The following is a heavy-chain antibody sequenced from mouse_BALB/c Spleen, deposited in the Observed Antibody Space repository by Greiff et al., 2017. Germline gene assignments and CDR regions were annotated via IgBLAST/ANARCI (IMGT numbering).Heavy chain of an antibody. CDR3: ARDSYYGSSYVGAMDY. D-gene: IGHD1-1*01. J-gene: IGHJ4*01. V-gene: IGHV7-3*02. Sequence: DVKLVESGGGLVQPGGSLRLSCATSGFTFTDYYMSWVRQPPGKALEWLGFIRNKANGYTTEYSASVKGRFTISRDNSQSILYLQMNTLRAEDSATYYCARDSYYGSSYVGAMDYWGQGTSVTVSS. CDR2: IRNKANGYTT. CDR1: GFTFTDYY.